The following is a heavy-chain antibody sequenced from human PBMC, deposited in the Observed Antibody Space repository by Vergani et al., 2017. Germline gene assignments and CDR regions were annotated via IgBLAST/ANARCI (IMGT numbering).Heavy chain of an antibody. CDR3: ARDSDGDYVVAGINPAYGMDV. J-gene: IGHJ6*02. V-gene: IGHV4-61*02. CDR2: IYTSGST. Sequence: QVQLQESGPGLVKPSQTLSLTCTVSGGSISSGSYYWSWIRQPAGKGLEWIGRIYTSGSTNYNPSLKSRVTISVDTSKNQFSLKLSSVTAADTAVYYCARDSDGDYVVAGINPAYGMDVWGQGTTVTVSS. D-gene: IGHD4-17*01. CDR1: GGSISSGSYY.